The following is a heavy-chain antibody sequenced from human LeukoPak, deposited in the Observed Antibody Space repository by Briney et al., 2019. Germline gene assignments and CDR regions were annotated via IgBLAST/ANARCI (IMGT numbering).Heavy chain of an antibody. J-gene: IGHJ4*02. Sequence: GGSLGLSCAASGFTFSSYSMNWVRQAPGKGLEWVSSISSSSSYIYYADSVKGRFTISRDNAKNSLYLQMNSLRAEDTAVYYCARDHSNLIYYDSNFDYWGQGTLVTVSS. D-gene: IGHD3-22*01. CDR1: GFTFSSYS. CDR2: ISSSSSYI. V-gene: IGHV3-21*01. CDR3: ARDHSNLIYYDSNFDY.